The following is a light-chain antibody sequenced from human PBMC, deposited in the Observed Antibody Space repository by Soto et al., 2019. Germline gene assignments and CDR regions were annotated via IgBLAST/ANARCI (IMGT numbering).Light chain of an antibody. Sequence: QSALTQPASVSGSPGQSITISCTGTSSDVGDYNYVSWYQQHPGKAPKLIIYGVSNRPSGLSNRFSGSKSGNTASLTISGLQAEDEAEYYCSSYTSTNTLVFGGGTKVTGL. V-gene: IGLV2-14*03. CDR2: GVS. CDR3: SSYTSTNTLV. CDR1: SSDVGDYNY. J-gene: IGLJ2*01.